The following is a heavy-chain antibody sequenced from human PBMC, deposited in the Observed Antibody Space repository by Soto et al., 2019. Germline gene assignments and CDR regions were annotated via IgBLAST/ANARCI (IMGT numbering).Heavy chain of an antibody. Sequence: SVKVSCKASGGTFSSYAISWVRQAPGQGLEWMGGIIPIFGTANYAQKFQGRVTITADKSTSTAYMELSSLRSEDTAVYYCARDLGLSVGVPSWGQGTLVTVSS. J-gene: IGHJ5*02. CDR2: IIPIFGTA. D-gene: IGHD3-16*01. CDR3: ARDLGLSVGVPS. V-gene: IGHV1-69*06. CDR1: GGTFSSYA.